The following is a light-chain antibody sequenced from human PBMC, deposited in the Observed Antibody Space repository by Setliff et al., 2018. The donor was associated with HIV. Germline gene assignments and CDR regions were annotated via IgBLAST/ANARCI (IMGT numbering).Light chain of an antibody. Sequence: QSVLTQPASVSGSPGQSITISCTGSSSNIGDYESVSWYQQHPGKAPKVMIYDVSKRPSGISNRFSGSKSGNTASLTISGLQAEDETDYYCCSYAGTSWVFGGGTKVTV. CDR1: SSNIGDYES. CDR3: CSYAGTSWV. CDR2: DVS. V-gene: IGLV2-23*02. J-gene: IGLJ3*02.